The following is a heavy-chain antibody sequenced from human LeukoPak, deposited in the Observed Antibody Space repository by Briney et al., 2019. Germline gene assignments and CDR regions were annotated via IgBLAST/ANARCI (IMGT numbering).Heavy chain of an antibody. Sequence: ASVKVSCKASGYTFTSYDINWVRQATGQGLEWMGWINPNSGGTNYAQKFQGRVTMTRDTSISTAYMELSRLRSDDTAVYYCARQFISRYSSSPGYYYYMDVWGKGTTVTVSS. J-gene: IGHJ6*03. D-gene: IGHD6-6*01. CDR3: ARQFISRYSSSPGYYYYMDV. CDR1: GYTFTSYD. CDR2: INPNSGGT. V-gene: IGHV1-2*02.